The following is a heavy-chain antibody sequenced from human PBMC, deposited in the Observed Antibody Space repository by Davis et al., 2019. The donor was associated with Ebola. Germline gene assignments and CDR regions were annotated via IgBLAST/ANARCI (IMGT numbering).Heavy chain of an antibody. D-gene: IGHD4-17*01. CDR1: GFIFSSYA. Sequence: GESLKIPRAASGFIFSSYAMSWVRQAPGKGLEWVSSISVRSITYHADSVKGRFTISRDNSKNTLYLQMNSLRAEDTAVYYCAKVHPPTTVTTGWFDPWGQGTLVTVSS. V-gene: IGHV3-23*01. J-gene: IGHJ5*02. CDR2: ISVRSIT. CDR3: AKVHPPTTVTTGWFDP.